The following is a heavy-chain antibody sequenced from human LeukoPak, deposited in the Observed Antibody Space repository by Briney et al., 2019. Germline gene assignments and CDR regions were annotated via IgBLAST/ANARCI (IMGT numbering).Heavy chain of an antibody. CDR3: ARWRGGNDAFDI. J-gene: IGHJ3*02. CDR2: IYYSGNT. D-gene: IGHD2-15*01. CDR1: GGSISSYY. Sequence: PSETLSLTCTVSGGSISSYYWNWIRQPPGKGLEWIGYIYYSGNTNYNPSLKSRVTISVDTSKKQFSLKLTSVTAADTAVYYCARWRGGNDAFDIWGQGAMVTVSS. V-gene: IGHV4-59*08.